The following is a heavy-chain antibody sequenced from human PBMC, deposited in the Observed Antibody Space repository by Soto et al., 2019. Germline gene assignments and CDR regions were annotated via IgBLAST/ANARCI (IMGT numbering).Heavy chain of an antibody. CDR3: AKGDNLGPKTGYAFDP. D-gene: IGHD5-12*01. CDR2: TYFSSKWYN. Sequence: TLSLPCAISGDSVSSNTDSWNWIRQSPSRGLEWLGRTYFSSKWYNDYAVSVKSRIIINPDTSNNQFSLQLNSVTPEDTAVYFCAKGDNLGPKTGYAFDPWGQGIMVTVSS. V-gene: IGHV6-1*01. J-gene: IGHJ5*02. CDR1: GDSVSSNTDS.